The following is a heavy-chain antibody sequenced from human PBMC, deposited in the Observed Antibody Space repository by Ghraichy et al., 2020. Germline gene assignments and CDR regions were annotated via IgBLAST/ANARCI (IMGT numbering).Heavy chain of an antibody. D-gene: IGHD3-9*01. V-gene: IGHV3-23*01. J-gene: IGHJ4*02. Sequence: AGSLRLSCAASGFTFSSYAMSWVRQAPGKGLEWVSAISGSGGSTYYADSVKGRFTISRDNSKNTLYLQMNSLRAEDTAVYYCDGDYDILTPGGWGQGTLVTVSS. CDR3: DGDYDILTPGG. CDR1: GFTFSSYA. CDR2: ISGSGGST.